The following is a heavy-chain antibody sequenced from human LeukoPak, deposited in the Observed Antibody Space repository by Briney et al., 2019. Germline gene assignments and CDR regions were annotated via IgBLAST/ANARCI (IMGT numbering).Heavy chain of an antibody. D-gene: IGHD3-16*02. CDR2: INPSGGST. Sequence: ASVKVSCKASGYTFTSYYMHWVRQAPGQGLEWMGIINPSGGSTSYAQKFQGRVTMTRETSTSTVYMELSSLRSEDTGVYYCARWDEYTYRQPQGGSLDYWGQGTLVIVSS. CDR3: ARWDEYTYRQPQGGSLDY. V-gene: IGHV1-46*01. CDR1: GYTFTSYY. J-gene: IGHJ4*02.